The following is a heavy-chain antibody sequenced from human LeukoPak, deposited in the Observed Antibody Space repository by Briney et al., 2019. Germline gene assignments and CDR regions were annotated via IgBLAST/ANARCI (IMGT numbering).Heavy chain of an antibody. Sequence: PGGSLRLSCAASGFTFSDYYMSWIRQAPGKGLEWVSYISTSVTTIYHADSVKGRFTISRDNAKNSLYMQMNSLRAEDTAVYYCARCHWSGYFDYWGQGTLVTVSS. CDR3: ARCHWSGYFDY. V-gene: IGHV3-11*04. J-gene: IGHJ4*02. D-gene: IGHD3-3*01. CDR2: ISTSVTTI. CDR1: GFTFSDYY.